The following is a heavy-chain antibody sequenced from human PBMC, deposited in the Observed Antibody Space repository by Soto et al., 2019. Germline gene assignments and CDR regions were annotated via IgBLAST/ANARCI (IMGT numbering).Heavy chain of an antibody. CDR2: INPSGGST. J-gene: IGHJ5*02. V-gene: IGHV1-46*01. CDR1: GYTFTIYY. D-gene: IGHD3-10*01. Sequence: ASVKVSCKASGYTFTIYYMHWVRQAPGQGLEWMGIINPSGGSTSYAQKFQGRVTMTRDTSKNQFSLKLTSVTAADTAVYYCARVEDLRVRGTYNWFDPWGQGTLVTVSS. CDR3: ARVEDLRVRGTYNWFDP.